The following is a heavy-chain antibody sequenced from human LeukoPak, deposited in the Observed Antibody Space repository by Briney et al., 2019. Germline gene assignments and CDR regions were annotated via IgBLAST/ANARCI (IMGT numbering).Heavy chain of an antibody. D-gene: IGHD4-17*01. V-gene: IGHV3-33*01. Sequence: GGSLRLSCAASGFTFSSYGMHWVRQAPGRGLEWVAVIWYDGSNKYYADSVKGRFTISRDNSKNTLYLQMNSLGAEDTAVYYCARVATVTTWHYAFDIWGQGTMVTVSS. CDR1: GFTFSSYG. CDR2: IWYDGSNK. J-gene: IGHJ3*02. CDR3: ARVATVTTWHYAFDI.